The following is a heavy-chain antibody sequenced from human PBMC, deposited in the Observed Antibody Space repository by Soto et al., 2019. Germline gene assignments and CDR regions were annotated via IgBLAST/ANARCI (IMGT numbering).Heavy chain of an antibody. Sequence: VQLVESGGALQQPGGSLRLSCAASGFTYSNYPMSWVRQAPGKGLDWVSSIGATTGSTYYADSVKGRFAISRDNSENMLYWHLNSLRADDTAVYFCAREYYDFGRAYTGVYFDHWGQGTLVTGSS. V-gene: IGHV3-23*04. CDR2: IGATTGST. J-gene: IGHJ4*02. CDR1: GFTYSNYP. D-gene: IGHD3-3*01. CDR3: AREYYDFGRAYTGVYFDH.